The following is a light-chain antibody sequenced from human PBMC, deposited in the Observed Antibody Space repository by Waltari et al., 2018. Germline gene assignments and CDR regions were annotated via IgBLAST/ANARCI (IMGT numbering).Light chain of an antibody. Sequence: EIVLTQSPATLSLSPGERATLSCRASQSVNWYLAWYQQRPGQAPRLLIYDTSNRATGIPARFRGSGSETDFTLTLSSLEPDDSAVYYCQQRRNWPLTFGGGTKVEIK. CDR2: DTS. J-gene: IGKJ4*01. CDR1: QSVNWY. V-gene: IGKV3-11*01. CDR3: QQRRNWPLT.